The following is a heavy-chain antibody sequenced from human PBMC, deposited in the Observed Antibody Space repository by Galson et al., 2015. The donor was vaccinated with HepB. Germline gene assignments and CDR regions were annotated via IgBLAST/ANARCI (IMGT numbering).Heavy chain of an antibody. Sequence: SLRLSCAASGFTFSSYAMHWVRQAPGKGLEWVAVISYDGSNKYYADSVKGRFTISRDNSKNTLYLQMNSLKAEDTAVYYCARDLQYGYSSNPGYWGQGTLVTVSS. J-gene: IGHJ4*02. D-gene: IGHD6-13*01. V-gene: IGHV3-30-3*01. CDR1: GFTFSSYA. CDR2: ISYDGSNK. CDR3: ARDLQYGYSSNPGY.